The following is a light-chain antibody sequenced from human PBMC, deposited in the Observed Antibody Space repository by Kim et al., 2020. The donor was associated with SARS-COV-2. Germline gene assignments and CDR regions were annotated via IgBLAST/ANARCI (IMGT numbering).Light chain of an antibody. CDR2: DAS. V-gene: IGKV3-15*01. Sequence: DIVMTQPPATLSVSPGERATLSCRASQSVSSLLAWYQQKPGQAPRLLIYDASIRATGIPARFSGSGSGTEFTLTISSLQSEDFAVYYCQQYNNWPPYTFGQGTKLEI. CDR3: QQYNNWPPYT. CDR1: QSVSSL. J-gene: IGKJ2*01.